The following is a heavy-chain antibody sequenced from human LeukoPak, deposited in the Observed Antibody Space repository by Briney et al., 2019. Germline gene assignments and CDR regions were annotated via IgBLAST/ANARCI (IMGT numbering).Heavy chain of an antibody. J-gene: IGHJ4*02. CDR3: SRQVVGNDY. Sequence: PSETLSLTCAVYGESSFSSYYWSGIRQTPGGALEWIGEINHSGYTNYNPSLKSRVTLSIDTSKNQFSLRLNSVTAADTAVYYCSRQVVGNDYWGQGTLVTVFS. CDR1: GESSFSSYY. D-gene: IGHD3-22*01. CDR2: INHSGYT. V-gene: IGHV4-34*01.